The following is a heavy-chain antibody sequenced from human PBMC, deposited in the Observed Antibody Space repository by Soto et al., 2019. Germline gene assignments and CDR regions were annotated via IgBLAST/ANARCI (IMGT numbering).Heavy chain of an antibody. CDR2: MKFDGSVK. Sequence: EMQLVESGGGLVQPGGSLRVSCAASGFTFSDYWMSWVRQAPGKGPEWVANMKFDGSVKQYVDSVRGRFTISRDNSRNSLFLQMNSLRAGDTAVYYCVKDGGYCSSTTCYSPRNHYFDSWGQGTLVTVSS. CDR1: GFTFSDYW. D-gene: IGHD2-2*01. CDR3: VKDGGYCSSTTCYSPRNHYFDS. V-gene: IGHV3-7*03. J-gene: IGHJ4*02.